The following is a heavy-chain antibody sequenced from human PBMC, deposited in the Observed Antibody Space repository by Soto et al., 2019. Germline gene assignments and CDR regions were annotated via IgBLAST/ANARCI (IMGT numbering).Heavy chain of an antibody. CDR1: GYTFTSYG. CDR3: ARAVGSSAQYAFDI. Sequence: GASVKVSCEACGYTFTSYGISWVRQAPGQGLEWMGWISAYNGNTNYAQKLQGRVTMTTDTSTSTAYMELRSLRSDDTAVYYCARAVGSSAQYAFDIWGQGTMVTVSS. V-gene: IGHV1-18*01. CDR2: ISAYNGNT. D-gene: IGHD2-2*01. J-gene: IGHJ3*02.